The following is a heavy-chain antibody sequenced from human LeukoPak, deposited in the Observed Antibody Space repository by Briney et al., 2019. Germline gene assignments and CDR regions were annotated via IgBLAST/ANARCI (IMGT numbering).Heavy chain of an antibody. V-gene: IGHV3-15*01. J-gene: IGHJ4*02. CDR2: IKSKTDGGTT. CDR1: GFTFSNAW. CDR3: GRGLGSCGDGRCSRGMCAY. D-gene: IGHD2-15*01. Sequence: NPGGSLRLSCAASGFTFSNAWMSWVRQAPGKGLEWVGRIKSKTDGGTTDYAAPVKGRFTISRYNAKNSLYLQMNSLGADDTAVYYCGRGLGSCGDGRCSRGMCAYWGLGTLVTVSP.